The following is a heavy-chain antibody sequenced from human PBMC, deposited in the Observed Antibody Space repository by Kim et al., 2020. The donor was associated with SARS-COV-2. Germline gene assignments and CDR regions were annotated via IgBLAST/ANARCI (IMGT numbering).Heavy chain of an antibody. J-gene: IGHJ4*02. CDR1: GYSFTSYW. D-gene: IGHD1-7*01. V-gene: IGHV5-51*01. CDR3: ARQREDNWNYDVFDY. Sequence: GESLKISCKGSGYSFTSYWIGWVRQMPGKGLEWMGIIYPGDSDTRYSPSFQGQVTISADKSISTAYLQWSSLKASDTAMYYCARQREDNWNYDVFDYWGQGTLVTVSS. CDR2: IYPGDSDT.